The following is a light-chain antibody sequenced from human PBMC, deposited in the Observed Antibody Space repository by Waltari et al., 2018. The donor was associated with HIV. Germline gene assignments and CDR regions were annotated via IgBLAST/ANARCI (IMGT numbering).Light chain of an antibody. V-gene: IGLV4-69*01. CDR3: QTWDTGIQ. CDR2: VDSDGSH. Sequence: QLVLTQSPSASASLRPSVRLTCTLSSGHSTYATAWHQQQPEKGPRYLMRVDSDGSHMKGDGIPDRFSGSSSGAERYLTISSLQSEDEADYYCQTWDTGIQFGGATKLTVL. J-gene: IGLJ2*01. CDR1: SGHSTYA.